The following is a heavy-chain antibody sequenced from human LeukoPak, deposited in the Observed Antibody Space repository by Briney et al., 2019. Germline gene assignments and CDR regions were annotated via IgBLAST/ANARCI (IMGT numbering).Heavy chain of an antibody. CDR2: INHSGST. Sequence: PSETLSLTCAVYGGSFSGYYWSWIRQPPGKGLEWIGEINHSGSTNYNPSLKSRVTISVDTSKNQFSLKLSSVTAAGTAVYHCARPGYSSSWYRNAFDIWGQGAMVTVSS. V-gene: IGHV4-34*01. CDR3: ARPGYSSSWYRNAFDI. CDR1: GGSFSGYY. J-gene: IGHJ3*02. D-gene: IGHD6-13*01.